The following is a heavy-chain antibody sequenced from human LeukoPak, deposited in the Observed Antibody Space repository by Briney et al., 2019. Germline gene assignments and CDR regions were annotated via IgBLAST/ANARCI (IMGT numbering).Heavy chain of an antibody. Sequence: ASVKVSCKASGYTFTSYGISWVRQAPGQGLEWMGWISAYNGNTNYAQKLQGRVTMTTDTSTSTAYMELRSLRSDDTAVYYCARTRYYYGSGRPHMDVWGKGTTVTVSS. CDR3: ARTRYYYGSGRPHMDV. J-gene: IGHJ6*04. CDR2: ISAYNGNT. V-gene: IGHV1-18*01. D-gene: IGHD3-10*01. CDR1: GYTFTSYG.